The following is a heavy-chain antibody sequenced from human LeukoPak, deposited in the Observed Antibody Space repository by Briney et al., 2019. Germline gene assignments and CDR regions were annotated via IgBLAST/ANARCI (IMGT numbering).Heavy chain of an antibody. CDR2: IYYSGST. D-gene: IGHD6-19*01. V-gene: IGHV4-28*01. CDR1: GYSISSNSW. Sequence: SPSETLSLTCAVSGYSISSNSWWAWIRQPPGKGLEWIGYIYYSGSTYYNPYNPSLTSRVTMSVDTSKNQFSLKLDSVTEIDTAMYYCARNQAVAANRGAFDIWGQGTMVTVSS. J-gene: IGHJ3*02. CDR3: ARNQAVAANRGAFDI.